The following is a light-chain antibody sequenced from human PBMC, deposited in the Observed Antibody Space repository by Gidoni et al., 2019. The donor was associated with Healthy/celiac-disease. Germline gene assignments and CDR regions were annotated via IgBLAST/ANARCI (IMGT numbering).Light chain of an antibody. Sequence: SYELTQPLSVSVALGQTARITCGGNNLGMKNVHWYQQRPGQAPVLVIYRDSNRPSGIPERFSGSNAGNTATLTISRAQAGDEADYYCQVWDSSTVVFGGGTKLTVL. J-gene: IGLJ2*01. CDR2: RDS. V-gene: IGLV3-9*01. CDR3: QVWDSSTVV. CDR1: NLGMKN.